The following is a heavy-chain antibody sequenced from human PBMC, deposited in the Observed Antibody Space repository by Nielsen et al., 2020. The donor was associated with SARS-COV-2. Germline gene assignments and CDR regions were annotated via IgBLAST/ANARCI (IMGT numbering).Heavy chain of an antibody. CDR3: AKAYYGSGSFGAHWFDP. Sequence: ASVKVSCKASGYTFTSYGISWVRQAPGQGLEWMGWISAYNGNPNYAQKLQGRVTMTTDTSTSTAYMELRSLRSDDTAVYYCAKAYYGSGSFGAHWFDPWGQGTLVTVSS. D-gene: IGHD3-10*01. CDR1: GYTFTSYG. CDR2: ISAYNGNP. V-gene: IGHV1-18*01. J-gene: IGHJ5*02.